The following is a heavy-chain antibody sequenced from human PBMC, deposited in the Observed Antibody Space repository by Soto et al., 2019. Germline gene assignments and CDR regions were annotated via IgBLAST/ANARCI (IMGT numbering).Heavy chain of an antibody. Sequence: QVQLVESGGGVVQPGRSLRLSCAACGFSFSSYGMHWVRQAPGKGLEWVAVISYDGSNKYYADSVKGRFTISRDNSKNTLYLQMNSLRAEDTAVYYCAKDIGLTTVYYYGMEVWGQGTTVTVSS. CDR2: ISYDGSNK. J-gene: IGHJ6*02. V-gene: IGHV3-30*18. CDR1: GFSFSSYG. CDR3: AKDIGLTTVYYYGMEV. D-gene: IGHD4-17*01.